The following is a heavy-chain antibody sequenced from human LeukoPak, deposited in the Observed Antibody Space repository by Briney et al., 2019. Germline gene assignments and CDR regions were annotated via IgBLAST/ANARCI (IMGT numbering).Heavy chain of an antibody. CDR1: GFTFSSYS. J-gene: IGHJ3*02. D-gene: IGHD3-10*01. CDR2: ISSSSSYI. Sequence: PGGSLRLSCAASGFTFSSYSMNCVRQAPGKGLEWVSSISSSSSYIYYADSVKGRFTISRDNATNSLYLQMNSLRAEDTAVYYCAGIGDSPDAFDIWGQGTMVTVSS. CDR3: AGIGDSPDAFDI. V-gene: IGHV3-21*01.